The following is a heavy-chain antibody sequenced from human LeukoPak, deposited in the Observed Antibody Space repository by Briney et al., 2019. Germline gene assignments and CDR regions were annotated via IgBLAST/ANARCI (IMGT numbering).Heavy chain of an antibody. V-gene: IGHV3-23*01. CDR1: GFSFSSYV. CDR3: VKDGLNYYDGSSARNWFDP. D-gene: IGHD3-22*01. J-gene: IGHJ5*02. Sequence: GGSLRLSCAASGFSFSSYVMSWVRQAPGKGLEWVSAVSGSGGSTYSADSVKGRFTISRDNSKNTLYLQMNSLRVEDTAIYYCVKDGLNYYDGSSARNWFDPWGQGTLVTVSA. CDR2: VSGSGGST.